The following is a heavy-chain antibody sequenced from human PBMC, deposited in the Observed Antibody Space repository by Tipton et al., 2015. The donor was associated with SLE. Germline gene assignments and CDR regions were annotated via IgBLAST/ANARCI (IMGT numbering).Heavy chain of an antibody. CDR3: ARPQAPVAGTSDAFDI. CDR2: INHSGST. CDR1: GFTFDDYG. V-gene: IGHV4-34*01. J-gene: IGHJ3*02. Sequence: LRLSCAASGFTFDDYGMSCVRQAPGKGLEWIGEINHSGSTNYNPSLKSRVTISVDTSKNQFSLKLGSVTAADTAVYYCARPQAPVAGTSDAFDIWGQGTMVTVSS. D-gene: IGHD6-19*01.